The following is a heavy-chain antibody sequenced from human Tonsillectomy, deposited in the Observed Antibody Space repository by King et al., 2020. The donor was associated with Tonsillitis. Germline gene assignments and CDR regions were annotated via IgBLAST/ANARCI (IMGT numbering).Heavy chain of an antibody. CDR3: ARRIGYFDL. V-gene: IGHV3-30*04. CDR1: GFTFSSYA. Sequence: VQLVESGGGVVQPGRSLRLSCAASGFTFSSYAMCWVRQAPGKGLEWVAVMSFDGSTQLYADSVKGRFTISRDNSNNTLYLQMHSLRTEDTAVYYCARRIGYFDLWGRGTLVTVSS. CDR2: MSFDGSTQ. D-gene: IGHD2-15*01. J-gene: IGHJ2*01.